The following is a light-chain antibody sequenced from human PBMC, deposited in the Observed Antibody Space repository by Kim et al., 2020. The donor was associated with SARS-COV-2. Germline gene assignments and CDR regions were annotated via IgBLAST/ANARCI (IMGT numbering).Light chain of an antibody. CDR1: QSVSSD. Sequence: EIVMTQSPVTLSVFPGERATLSCRASQSVSSDLAWYQQKPGQAPRLLIYDASTRATGFPARFSGSGYGTEFTLTINSLQSEDFAVYYCHQYNDWPRTFGGGTKVDSK. CDR3: HQYNDWPRT. CDR2: DAS. J-gene: IGKJ4*01. V-gene: IGKV3-15*01.